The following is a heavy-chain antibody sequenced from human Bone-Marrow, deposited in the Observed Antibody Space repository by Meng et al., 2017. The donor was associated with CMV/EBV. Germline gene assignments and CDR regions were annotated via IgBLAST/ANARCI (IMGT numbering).Heavy chain of an antibody. CDR2: IKSKTDGGTT. J-gene: IGHJ6*01. V-gene: IGHV3-15*01. Sequence: GESLKISCAASGFTFSNAWMSWVRQAPGKGLEWVGRIKSKTDGGTTDYAAPVKGRFTISRDDSKNTLYLQMNSLKTEDTAVYYCTTDRVVGAHYYYYYGMDVCGQGTTVSVSS. CDR1: GFTFSNAW. D-gene: IGHD1-26*01. CDR3: TTDRVVGAHYYYYYGMDV.